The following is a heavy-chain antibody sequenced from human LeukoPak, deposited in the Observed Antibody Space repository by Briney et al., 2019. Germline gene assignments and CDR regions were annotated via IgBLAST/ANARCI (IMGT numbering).Heavy chain of an antibody. CDR1: GGSISSGGYC. V-gene: IGHV4-31*03. CDR2: IYYSGST. J-gene: IGHJ3*02. Sequence: PSETLSLTCTVSGGSISSGGYCWSRMRPHPGKGLDWIGYIYYSGSTYYNPSLSGRVTISVDTSKNQFSLKLSSVTAADTAVYYCARGLGRRDAFDIWGQGTMVTVSS. D-gene: IGHD1-26*01. CDR3: ARGLGRRDAFDI.